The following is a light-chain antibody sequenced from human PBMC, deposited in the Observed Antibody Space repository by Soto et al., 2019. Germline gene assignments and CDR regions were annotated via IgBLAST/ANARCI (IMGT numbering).Light chain of an antibody. CDR2: YKSDSDK. CDR1: SGINVATYT. J-gene: IGLJ2*01. CDR3: MIWHSSAVV. V-gene: IGLV5-45*03. Sequence: QLVLTQPSSLSASPGASASLTCTLRSGINVATYTIYWYQQKPGSPPQYLLRYKSDSDKQQGSGVPSRFSGSKDASANEGILLISGLQSEDEADYYCMIWHSSAVVFGGGTKVTVL.